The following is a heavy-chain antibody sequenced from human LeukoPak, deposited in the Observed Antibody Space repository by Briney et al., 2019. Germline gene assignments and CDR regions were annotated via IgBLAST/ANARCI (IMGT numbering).Heavy chain of an antibody. CDR3: ATMDCSGGSCYSLDY. D-gene: IGHD2-15*01. Sequence: GASVKVSCKASGGTFSSYAISWVRQAPGQGLEWMGGIIPILGIANYAQKLQGRVTITADRSTSTAYMELSSLRSEDTAVYYCATMDCSGGSCYSLDYWGQGTLVTVSS. CDR1: GGTFSSYA. V-gene: IGHV1-69*10. J-gene: IGHJ4*02. CDR2: IIPILGIA.